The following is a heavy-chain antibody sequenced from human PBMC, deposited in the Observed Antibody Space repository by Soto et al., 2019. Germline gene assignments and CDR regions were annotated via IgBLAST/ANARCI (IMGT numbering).Heavy chain of an antibody. CDR1: GDSMSSSDYY. V-gene: IGHV4-39*01. CDR2: IYYSGST. CDR3: ARRTVNIRTFYSGLKTHCFDY. D-gene: IGHD6-19*01. J-gene: IGHJ4*02. Sequence: PSETLSLTCAVSGDSMSSSDYYWGWIRQPPGKGLEWIGSIYYSGSTYYNPSPQSRVAISVDTSKNQFSLKLKSVTAADTAIYYCARRTVNIRTFYSGLKTHCFDYWGQGAPVTVSS.